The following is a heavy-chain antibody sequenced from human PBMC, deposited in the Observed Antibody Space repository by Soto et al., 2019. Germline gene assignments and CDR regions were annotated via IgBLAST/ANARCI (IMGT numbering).Heavy chain of an antibody. CDR1: GFALSSHP. V-gene: IGHV3-23*01. D-gene: IGHD3-16*01. J-gene: IGHJ3*01. CDR3: ARRAFGISRSFDF. CDR2: ISDSGGLT. Sequence: VQLLESGGDLVHPGGSLRLSCAASGFALSSHPMSWVRQAPERGLEWVSGISDSGGLTYNADSVKGRFTISRDNSKNTLYLQMNSLRAEDTALYYCARRAFGISRSFDFWGQGTMVTVSS.